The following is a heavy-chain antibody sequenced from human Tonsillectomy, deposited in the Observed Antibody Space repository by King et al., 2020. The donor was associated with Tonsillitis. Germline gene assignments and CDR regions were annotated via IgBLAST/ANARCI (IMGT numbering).Heavy chain of an antibody. CDR1: GFPFDDYA. V-gene: IGHV3-9*01. CDR3: AKGVTAGFGVVLAYGMDV. J-gene: IGHJ6*02. D-gene: IGHD3-3*01. CDR2: ISWNSGSI. Sequence: VQLVESGGGLVQPGRSLRLSCSASGFPFDDYAMHWVRQAPGTGLEWVSGISWNSGSIGYADSVKGRFTISRDNAKNSLYLQMNSLRAEDTALYYCAKGVTAGFGVVLAYGMDVWGQGTTVTVSS.